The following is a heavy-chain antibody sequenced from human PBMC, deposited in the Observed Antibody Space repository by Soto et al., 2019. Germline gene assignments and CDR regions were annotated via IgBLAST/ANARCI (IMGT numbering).Heavy chain of an antibody. V-gene: IGHV4-34*01. D-gene: IGHD6-13*01. CDR3: ARLAAAGKRYYYYYGMDV. CDR1: GGSFSGYY. Sequence: SETLSLTCAVYGGSFSGYYWSWIRQPPGKGLEWIGEINHSGSTNYNPSLKSRVTISVDTSKNQFSLKLSSVTAADTAVYYFARLAAAGKRYYYYYGMDVWGQGTTVTVSS. CDR2: INHSGST. J-gene: IGHJ6*02.